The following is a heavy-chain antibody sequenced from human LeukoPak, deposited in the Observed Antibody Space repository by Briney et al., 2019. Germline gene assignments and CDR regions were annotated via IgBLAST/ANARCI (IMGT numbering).Heavy chain of an antibody. CDR3: VRQFDY. CDR1: GGSISGTSYY. J-gene: IGHJ4*02. Sequence: PSETLSLTCTVSGGSISGTSYYWVWIRQSPGKRLEWIGNFYSSGSTYYNPSLQSRVTISVDTSKNQFSLHLTSVTAADTAVYYCVRQFDYCGQGTLVTVSS. V-gene: IGHV4-39*01. CDR2: FYSSGST.